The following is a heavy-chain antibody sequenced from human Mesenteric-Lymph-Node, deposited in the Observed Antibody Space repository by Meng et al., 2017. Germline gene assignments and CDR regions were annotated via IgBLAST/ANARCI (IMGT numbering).Heavy chain of an antibody. CDR3: ARVKVESEMWYEELLDGKAIDY. V-gene: IGHV1-18*04. CDR2: ISAYNGNT. J-gene: IGHJ4*02. CDR1: GYTFTSYC. Sequence: ASVKVSCKASGYTFTSYCIRWVRQAPGQGLEWMGWISAYNGNTDYAQKLQGRVTMTTDTSTSTAYMELRSLRSDDTAVYYCARVKVESEMWYEELLDGKAIDYWGQGTRVTVSS. D-gene: IGHD3-10*01.